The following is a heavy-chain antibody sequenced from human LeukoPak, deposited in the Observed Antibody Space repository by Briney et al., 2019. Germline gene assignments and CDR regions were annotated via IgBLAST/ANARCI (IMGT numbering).Heavy chain of an antibody. V-gene: IGHV1-2*06. CDR3: ARELFPTYSSGWYTFTLDY. Sequence: ASVKVSCKASGYTFTGYYMHWVRQAPGQGLEWVGRISPNSGGTNYAQKFQGRVTMTRDTSISTAYMELSRLRSDDTAVYYCARELFPTYSSGWYTFTLDYWAKGTLVTVSS. J-gene: IGHJ4*02. CDR2: ISPNSGGT. CDR1: GYTFTGYY. D-gene: IGHD6-19*01.